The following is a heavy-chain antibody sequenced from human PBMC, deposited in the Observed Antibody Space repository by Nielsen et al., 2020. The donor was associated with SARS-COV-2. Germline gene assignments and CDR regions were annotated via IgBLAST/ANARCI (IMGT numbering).Heavy chain of an antibody. V-gene: IGHV3-23*03. Sequence: GESLKISCAASGFTFSNYAMSWVRQGPGKGLEWVSLIYSVDGSTYYADSVKGRFTISRDNSKNTLYLQMHSLRAEDTAVYYCAKGLLPPDYYDSSGYDVDAFDIWGQGTMVTVSS. J-gene: IGHJ3*02. D-gene: IGHD3-22*01. CDR3: AKGLLPPDYYDSSGYDVDAFDI. CDR2: IYSVDGST. CDR1: GFTFSNYA.